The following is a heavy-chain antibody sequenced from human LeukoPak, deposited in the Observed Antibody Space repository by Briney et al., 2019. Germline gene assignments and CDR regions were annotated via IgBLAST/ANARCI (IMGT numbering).Heavy chain of an antibody. J-gene: IGHJ6*02. CDR3: ARSGAGYCSGGSCQYGMDV. CDR1: GFTVSSNY. V-gene: IGHV3-66*01. D-gene: IGHD2-15*01. Sequence: GGSLRLSCAASGFTVSSNYMNWVRQAPGKGLEWVSVIYSDSRTSYADSVKGRFTISRDNSKNTLYLQMNSLRAEDTAVYYCARSGAGYCSGGSCQYGMDVWGQGTTVTVSS. CDR2: IYSDSRT.